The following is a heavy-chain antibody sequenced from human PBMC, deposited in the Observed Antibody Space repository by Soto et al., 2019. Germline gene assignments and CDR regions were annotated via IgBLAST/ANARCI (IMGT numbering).Heavy chain of an antibody. CDR2: ISWNSGSI. CDR3: AKDRKYYGSGSYRGSVYYYYYMDV. V-gene: IGHV3-9*01. J-gene: IGHJ6*03. CDR1: GFTFDDYA. D-gene: IGHD3-10*01. Sequence: PGGSLRLSCAASGFTFDDYAMHWVRQAPGKGLEWVSGISWNSGSIGYADSVKGRFTISRDNAKNSLYLQMNSLRAEDTALYYCAKDRKYYGSGSYRGSVYYYYYMDVWGKGTTVTVSS.